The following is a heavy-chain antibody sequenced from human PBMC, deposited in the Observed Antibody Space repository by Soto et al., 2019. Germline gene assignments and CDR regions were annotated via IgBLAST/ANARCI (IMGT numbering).Heavy chain of an antibody. Sequence: ASVKVSCKTSGYTFTSYSISWVRQAPGQGLEWMGWINVYNGNKKYAQNLQGRVTMTTDTSTSTAYMELRSLRSDDTAVYYCARDLAVGWFDPWGPGTLVTVSS. D-gene: IGHD2-2*01. V-gene: IGHV1-18*01. CDR1: GYTFTSYS. J-gene: IGHJ5*02. CDR3: ARDLAVGWFDP. CDR2: INVYNGNK.